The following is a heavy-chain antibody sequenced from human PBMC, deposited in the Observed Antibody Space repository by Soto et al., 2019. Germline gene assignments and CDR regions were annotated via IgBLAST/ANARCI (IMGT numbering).Heavy chain of an antibody. D-gene: IGHD2-15*01. J-gene: IGHJ4*02. CDR1: GGSVSIGDYY. Sequence: QVQLQESGPGMVKPSQTLSVTCTVSGGSVSIGDYYWSWIRQPPGKGLEWIGYIFHSGGTYYNPSLKSRITISRDTSKNHFSLKLSSVTAADTAVYYCARGNALGGGGHYFDFWGQGTLVTVSS. CDR3: ARGNALGGGGHYFDF. CDR2: IFHSGGT. V-gene: IGHV4-30-4*01.